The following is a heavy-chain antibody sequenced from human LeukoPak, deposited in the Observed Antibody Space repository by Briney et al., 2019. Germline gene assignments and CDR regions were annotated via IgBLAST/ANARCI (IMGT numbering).Heavy chain of an antibody. CDR3: ARRVYSSSWFFDY. V-gene: IGHV4-38-2*02. Sequence: SETLSLTCTVSGYSISSGYYWGWIRQPPGKGLEWIGSIYYSGSTYYNPSLKSRVTISVDTSKNRFSLKLSSVTAADTAVYYCARRVYSSSWFFDYWGQGTLVTVSS. J-gene: IGHJ4*02. CDR2: IYYSGST. D-gene: IGHD6-13*01. CDR1: GYSISSGYY.